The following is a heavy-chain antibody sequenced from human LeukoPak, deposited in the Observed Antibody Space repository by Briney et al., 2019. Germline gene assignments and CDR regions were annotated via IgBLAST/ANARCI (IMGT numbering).Heavy chain of an antibody. D-gene: IGHD1-26*01. CDR2: IYYSGST. Sequence: PSETLSLTCTVSGGSISRSGYYWGWIRQPPGKGLEWIGSIYYSGSTYYNPSLKSRVTISGDTSKNQFSLKLSSVTAADTAVYYCARVRSGSNDYWGQGTLVTVSS. CDR3: ARVRSGSNDY. CDR1: GGSISRSGYY. J-gene: IGHJ4*02. V-gene: IGHV4-39*07.